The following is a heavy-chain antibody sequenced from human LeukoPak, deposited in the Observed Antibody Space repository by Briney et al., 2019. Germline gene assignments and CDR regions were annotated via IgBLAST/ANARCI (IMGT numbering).Heavy chain of an antibody. Sequence: GRSLRLSCAASGSTFDDYAMHWVRQAPGKGLEWVSGISWNSGSIGYADSVKGRFTISRDNAKNSLYLQMNSLRAEDMALYYCAKDKGAVAGAFDYWGQGTLVTVSS. V-gene: IGHV3-9*03. D-gene: IGHD6-19*01. J-gene: IGHJ4*02. CDR1: GSTFDDYA. CDR2: ISWNSGSI. CDR3: AKDKGAVAGAFDY.